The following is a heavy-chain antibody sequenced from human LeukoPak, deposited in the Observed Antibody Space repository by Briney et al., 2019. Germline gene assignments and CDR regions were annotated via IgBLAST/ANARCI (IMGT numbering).Heavy chain of an antibody. Sequence: GGSLRLSCAASGFTFSSYWMNWVRQAPGKGLEWVANIKQDGSEKYYVDSVKGRFTISRDNAKNSLYLQMSSLRVEDTAVYFCARGGCSAFYWGQGTLVTVSS. V-gene: IGHV3-7*03. CDR3: ARGGCSAFY. CDR1: GFTFSSYW. J-gene: IGHJ4*02. CDR2: IKQDGSEK. D-gene: IGHD5-12*01.